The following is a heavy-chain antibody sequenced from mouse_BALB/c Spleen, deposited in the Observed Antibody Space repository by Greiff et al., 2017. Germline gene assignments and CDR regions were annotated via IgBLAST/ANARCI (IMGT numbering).Heavy chain of an antibody. CDR2: IYPSDSYT. Sequence: QVQLQQPGAELVRPGASVKLSCKASGYTFTSYWINWVKQRPGQGLEWIGNIYPSDSYTNYNQKFKDKATLTVDKSSSTAYMQLSSLTSEDSAVYYCARSELGRFAYWGQGTLVTVSA. V-gene: IGHV1-69*02. CDR3: ARSELGRFAY. CDR1: GYTFTSYW. J-gene: IGHJ3*01. D-gene: IGHD4-1*01.